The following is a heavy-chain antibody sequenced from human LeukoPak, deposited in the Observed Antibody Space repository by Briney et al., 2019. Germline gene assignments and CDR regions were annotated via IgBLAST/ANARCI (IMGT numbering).Heavy chain of an antibody. CDR3: ARAGDGSDYHVDS. D-gene: IGHD3-22*01. Sequence: SETLSLTCTVSGGSVHRGGYYWSWIRRHPGKGLEWVGYIFNSGTTYYNPSLRSRITISADTSKNQFSLKLNSVTAADTAVYYCARAGDGSDYHVDSWGQGTLVTVSS. J-gene: IGHJ4*02. V-gene: IGHV4-31*03. CDR1: GGSVHRGGYY. CDR2: IFNSGTT.